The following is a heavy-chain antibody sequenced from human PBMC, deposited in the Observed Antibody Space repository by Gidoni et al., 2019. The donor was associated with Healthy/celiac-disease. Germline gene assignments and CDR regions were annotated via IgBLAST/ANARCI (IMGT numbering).Heavy chain of an antibody. CDR1: GYCSTSYW. D-gene: IGHD1-26*01. V-gene: IGHV5-10-1*01. CDR2: IVPSDSYT. J-gene: IGHJ6*02. CDR3: ARLRIVGDYYGMDV. Sequence: EVQLVQSGAEVTKPGESLRISCKRSGYCSTSYWISGVRQMPGKGLGWRGRIVPSDSYTDYSPSIQGHVTISADKSISTAYLQWSSLKASDTAMDYCARLRIVGDYYGMDVWGQGTTVTVSS.